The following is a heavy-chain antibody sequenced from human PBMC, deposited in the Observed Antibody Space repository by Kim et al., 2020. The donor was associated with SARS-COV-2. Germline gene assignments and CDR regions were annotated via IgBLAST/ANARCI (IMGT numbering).Heavy chain of an antibody. CDR1: GFTFSSYA. D-gene: IGHD6-19*01. J-gene: IGHJ4*02. V-gene: IGHV3-30*04. CDR3: ARAGAVADDY. Sequence: GGSLRLSCAASGFTFSSYAMHWVRQAPGKGLEWVAVISYDGSNKYYVDSVKGRFTISRDNSKNTLYLQMNSLRAEDTAVYYCARAGAVADDYWGQGTLVTVSS. CDR2: ISYDGSNK.